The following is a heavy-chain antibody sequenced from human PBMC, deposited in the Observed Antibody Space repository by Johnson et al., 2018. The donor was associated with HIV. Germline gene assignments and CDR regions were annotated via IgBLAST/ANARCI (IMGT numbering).Heavy chain of an antibody. V-gene: IGHV3-30*18. D-gene: IGHD6-19*01. Sequence: QVQLVESGGGLVQPGGSLRLSCAASGFTFSSYWMSWVRQAPGKGLEWVAVISYDGSNKYYADSVKGRFTISRDNSKNTLYLQMNSLRAEDTAVYYCAKSPRPYSSGWYGDAFDIWGQGTMVTVSS. J-gene: IGHJ3*02. CDR3: AKSPRPYSSGWYGDAFDI. CDR1: GFTFSSYW. CDR2: ISYDGSNK.